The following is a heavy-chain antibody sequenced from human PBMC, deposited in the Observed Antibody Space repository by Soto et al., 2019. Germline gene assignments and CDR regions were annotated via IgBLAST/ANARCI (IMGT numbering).Heavy chain of an antibody. V-gene: IGHV4-30-4*01. CDR2: IYYSGST. CDR1: GGSISSGDYY. CDR3: ARGQQLVLNWFDP. J-gene: IGHJ5*02. D-gene: IGHD6-13*01. Sequence: SETLSLTCTVSGGSISSGDYYWSWIRQPPGKGLEWIGYIYYSGSTYYNPSLKSRVTISVDTSKNQFSLKLSSVTAADTAVYYCARGQQLVLNWFDPWGQGTLGTGSS.